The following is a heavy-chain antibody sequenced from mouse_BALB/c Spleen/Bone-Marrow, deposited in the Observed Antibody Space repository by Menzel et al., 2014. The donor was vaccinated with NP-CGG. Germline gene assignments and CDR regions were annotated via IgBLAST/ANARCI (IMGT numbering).Heavy chain of an antibody. CDR1: GYTFTSYY. V-gene: IGHV1S56*01. Sequence: VQLQQSGPELVKPGASVRISCKAFGYTFTSYYIHWVKQRPGQGLEWIGWIYPGNVNTKYNEKFKGKATLTADKSSSTAYMQLSSLTSEDSAVYFCARRRGITTERDYFDYRGQGTTLTVSS. J-gene: IGHJ2*01. CDR3: ARRRGITTERDYFDY. CDR2: IYPGNVNT. D-gene: IGHD2-4*01.